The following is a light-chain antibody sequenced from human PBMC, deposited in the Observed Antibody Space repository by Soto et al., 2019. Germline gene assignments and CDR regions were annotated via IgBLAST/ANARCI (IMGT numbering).Light chain of an antibody. Sequence: DIVMTQSPDSLAVSLGERATINCKSSQSVLYSSNNKNYLAWYQQKPGQPPKLLIYWASTRESGVPDRFSGSGSGTDFTLTFSSLRAEDGAFYYFQQFFRPWPFGKGPKVKTK. CDR2: WAS. J-gene: IGKJ1*01. CDR1: QSVLYSSNNKNY. CDR3: QQFFRPWP. V-gene: IGKV4-1*01.